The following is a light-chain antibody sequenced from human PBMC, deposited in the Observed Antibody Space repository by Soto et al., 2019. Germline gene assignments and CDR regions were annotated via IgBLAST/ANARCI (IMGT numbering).Light chain of an antibody. CDR3: CSYAGSIYVV. CDR2: EGS. Sequence: QSVLTQPASVSGSPGQSITISCTGTSSDVGSYNLVSWYQQHPGKAPKLMIYEGSKRPSGVSNRFSGSKSGNTASLTISGLQAEDEADYYCCSYAGSIYVVFGGGNKLTVL. J-gene: IGLJ2*01. V-gene: IGLV2-23*01. CDR1: SSDVGSYNL.